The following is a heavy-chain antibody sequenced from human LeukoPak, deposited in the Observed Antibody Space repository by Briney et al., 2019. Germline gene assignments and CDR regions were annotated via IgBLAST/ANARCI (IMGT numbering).Heavy chain of an antibody. Sequence: ASVKVSCKASGYTFKNYGISWVRLAPGEGLEWLGWITPFNGNRIYAWKFQDRVTMNTDTSTNTADLELRGLTSDDTAIYYCARDDCSGGTCSVPFDFRGQGTHVTVSS. CDR1: GYTFKNYG. CDR2: ITPFNGNR. V-gene: IGHV1-18*01. CDR3: ARDDCSGGTCSVPFDF. J-gene: IGHJ4*02. D-gene: IGHD2-15*01.